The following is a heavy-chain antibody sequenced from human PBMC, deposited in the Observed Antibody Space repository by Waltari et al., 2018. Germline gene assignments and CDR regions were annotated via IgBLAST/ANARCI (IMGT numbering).Heavy chain of an antibody. Sequence: QVQLVQSGAEVKKPGASVKVSCKASGYTFTSYAMHWVRKAPGQRLGWLGWSNAGNGNTGYAQKFQGRVTMTRNTSISTAYMELSSLRSEDTAVYYGARVGQPDPEGFDPWGQGTLVTVSS. D-gene: IGHD3-16*01. J-gene: IGHJ5*02. CDR3: ARVGQPDPEGFDP. CDR2: SNAGNGNT. CDR1: GYTFTSYA. V-gene: IGHV1-3*02.